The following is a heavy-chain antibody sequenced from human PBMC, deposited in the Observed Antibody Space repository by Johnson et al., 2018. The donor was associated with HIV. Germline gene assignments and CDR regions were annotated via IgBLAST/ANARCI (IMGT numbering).Heavy chain of an antibody. CDR3: AKSTQASIVRESGPYGAFDI. J-gene: IGHJ3*02. V-gene: IGHV3-30*18. CDR1: GFTFSSYD. Sequence: QVQLVESGGGLVQPGRSLRLSCAASGFTFSSYDIHWVRQAPGQGLEWVAGTSYDGSNKYYADSVKGRFTISRANSKNTLYLQMNSLRAEDTALYYCAKSTQASIVRESGPYGAFDIWGQGTMVTVSS. D-gene: IGHD3-10*01. CDR2: TSYDGSNK.